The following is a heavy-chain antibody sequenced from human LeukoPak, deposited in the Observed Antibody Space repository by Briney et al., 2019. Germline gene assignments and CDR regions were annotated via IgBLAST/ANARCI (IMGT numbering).Heavy chain of an antibody. V-gene: IGHV4-34*01. J-gene: IGHJ5*02. Sequence: SETLSLTCNVYGGSFTGYFWTWIRQPPGKGLEWIGEVDHSGSANNDPSLKSRVTISVDTSKRQFSLKLTSVTAADTAVYYRASINNRFDPWGQGTLVTVSS. CDR1: GGSFTGYF. CDR2: VDHSGSA. D-gene: IGHD2/OR15-2a*01. CDR3: ASINNRFDP.